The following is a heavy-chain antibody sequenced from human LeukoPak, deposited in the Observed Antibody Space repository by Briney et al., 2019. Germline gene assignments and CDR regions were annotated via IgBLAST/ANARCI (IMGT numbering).Heavy chain of an antibody. J-gene: IGHJ4*02. D-gene: IGHD5-12*01. V-gene: IGHV3-74*01. CDR3: TRGYSGYGNFDC. Sequence: GGSLRLSCAAIGFTSNYWMHWVRQAPGKGLVWVSRISGDGSTTFYADSVKGRFTISRDNSKNTLYLQMNSLRAEDTAVYYWTRGYSGYGNFDCWGQGTLVTVSS. CDR2: ISGDGSTT. CDR1: GFTSNYW.